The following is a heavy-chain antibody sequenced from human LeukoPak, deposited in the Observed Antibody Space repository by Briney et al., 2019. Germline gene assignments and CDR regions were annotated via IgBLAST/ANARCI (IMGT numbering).Heavy chain of an antibody. V-gene: IGHV4-59*01. CDR1: GGSISSYY. CDR3: ARAVHDRYFDY. CDR2: IYYSGST. J-gene: IGHJ4*02. Sequence: SETLSLTCTVSGGSISSYYWSWIRRPPGKGLEWIGYIYYSGSTNYNPSLKSRVTISVDTSKNQFSLKLSSVTAADTAVYYCARAVHDRYFDYWGQGTLVTVSS. D-gene: IGHD3-22*01.